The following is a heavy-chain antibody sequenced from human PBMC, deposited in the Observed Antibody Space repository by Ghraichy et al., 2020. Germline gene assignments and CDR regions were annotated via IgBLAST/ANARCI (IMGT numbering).Heavy chain of an antibody. D-gene: IGHD3-10*01. CDR3: AKMGPGWGGYFDS. J-gene: IGHJ4*02. CDR1: GFIFSSYG. Sequence: GESLNISCAASGFIFSSYGMHWVRQAPGKGLEWVALISYDGRKKYHADSVKGRFTISRDNSKNTLDLQMDSLRAEDTAVYYCAKMGPGWGGYFDSWGQGTLVTVSS. V-gene: IGHV3-30*18. CDR2: ISYDGRKK.